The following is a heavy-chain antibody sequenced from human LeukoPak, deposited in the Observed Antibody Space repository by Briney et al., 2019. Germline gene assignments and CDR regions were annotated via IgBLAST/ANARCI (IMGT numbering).Heavy chain of an antibody. CDR2: IYSGGST. J-gene: IGHJ4*02. CDR1: GLTFSSYA. CDR3: ARGYSSDN. Sequence: GGSLRLSCAASGLTFSSYAMSWVRQAPGKGLEWVSVIYSGGSTYYADSVKGRFTISRDNSKNTLNLQMNSLRAEDAAVYYCARGYSSDNWGQGTLVTVSS. V-gene: IGHV3-66*01. D-gene: IGHD2-21*01.